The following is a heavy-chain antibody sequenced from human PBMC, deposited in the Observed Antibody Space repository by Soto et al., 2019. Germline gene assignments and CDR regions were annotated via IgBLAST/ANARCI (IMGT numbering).Heavy chain of an antibody. V-gene: IGHV3-15*07. CDR3: TTDRSGHPYKGDFEY. J-gene: IGHJ4*02. Sequence: GGSLRLSCVASDFTFSNAWMNWVRQAPGKGLEWVGRSRRKSDGGTTDYAAPVKGRFTISRDDSKNTLYIQMNSLKSEDTAVYYCTTDRSGHPYKGDFEYWGRGTRVTVS. CDR2: SRRKSDGGTT. CDR1: DFTFSNAW. D-gene: IGHD3-3*01.